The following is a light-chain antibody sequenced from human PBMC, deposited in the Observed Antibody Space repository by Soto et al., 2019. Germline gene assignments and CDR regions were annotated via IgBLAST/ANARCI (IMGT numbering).Light chain of an antibody. CDR1: QSVSRNY. J-gene: IGKJ5*01. CDR2: DAS. V-gene: IGKV3-20*01. CDR3: QQYVNSPIT. Sequence: EIVLTQSPGTLSLSPGERATLSCGASQSVSRNYFAWFQQKPGQAPRLLIYDASTRATGIPDKFGGSGSGTDFTLTISRLEPEDCAVYYCQQYVNSPITFGHGTRLEI.